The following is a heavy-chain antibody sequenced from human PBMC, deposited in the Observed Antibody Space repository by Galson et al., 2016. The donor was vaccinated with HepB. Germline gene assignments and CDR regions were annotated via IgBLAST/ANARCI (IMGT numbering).Heavy chain of an antibody. CDR3: ARGRRQLVGEYYYYGMDV. CDR2: IWYDGSNK. J-gene: IGHJ6*04. CDR1: GFTFSSYG. Sequence: SLRLSCAASGFTFSSYGMHWVRQAPGKGLEWVAVIWYDGSNKYYADSAKGRFTISRDNSKNTLYLQMNSLRAEDTAVYYCARGRRQLVGEYYYYGMDVWGKGTTVTVSS. V-gene: IGHV3-33*01. D-gene: IGHD6-13*01.